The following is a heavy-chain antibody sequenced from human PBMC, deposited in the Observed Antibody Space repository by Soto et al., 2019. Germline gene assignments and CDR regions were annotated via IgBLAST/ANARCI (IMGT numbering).Heavy chain of an antibody. V-gene: IGHV4-59*01. D-gene: IGHD3-3*01. CDR2: IYYSGST. CDR1: GGSISSYY. CDR3: ARGGFWSGHNWFDP. Sequence: AETLSLTCTVSGGSISSYYWSWIRQPPGKGLEWVGYIYYSGSTNYNPSLKSRVTISVDTSKNQFSLKLSSVTAADTAVYYCARGGFWSGHNWFDPWGQGTLVTVSS. J-gene: IGHJ5*02.